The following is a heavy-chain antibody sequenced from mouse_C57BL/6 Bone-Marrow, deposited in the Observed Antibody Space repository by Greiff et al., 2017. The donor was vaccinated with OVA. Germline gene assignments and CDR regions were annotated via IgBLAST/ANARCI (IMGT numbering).Heavy chain of an antibody. CDR2: IDPETGGT. J-gene: IGHJ4*01. CDR1: GYTFTDYE. D-gene: IGHD2-1*01. Sequence: QVQLKESGAELVRPGASVTLSCKASGYTFTDYEMHWVKQTPVHGLEWIGAIDPETGGTAYNQKFKGKAILTADKSSSTAYMELRSLTSEDSAVYYCTRDYYGNLLTMDYWGQGTSVTVSS. CDR3: TRDYYGNLLTMDY. V-gene: IGHV1-15*01.